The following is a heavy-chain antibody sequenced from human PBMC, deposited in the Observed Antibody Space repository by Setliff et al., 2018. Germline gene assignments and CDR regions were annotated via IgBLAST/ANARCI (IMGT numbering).Heavy chain of an antibody. CDR3: ARVKGYDSSGYYFYYYYYMDV. CDR2: INPGNGNT. D-gene: IGHD3-22*01. J-gene: IGHJ6*03. V-gene: IGHV1-3*01. CDR1: GYTFTDYA. Sequence: ASVKVSCKASGYTFTDYAMHWVRQAPGQRLEWMGWINPGNGNTKYSQKFQGRVTITRDTSASTAYMELSSLRSEDTAVYYCARVKGYDSSGYYFYYYYYMDVWGKGTTVTVSS.